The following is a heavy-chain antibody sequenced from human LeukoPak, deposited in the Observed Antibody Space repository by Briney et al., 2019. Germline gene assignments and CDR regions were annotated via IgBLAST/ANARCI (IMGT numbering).Heavy chain of an antibody. CDR3: ASPGSSNSHPDY. V-gene: IGHV1-18*01. D-gene: IGHD4-11*01. Sequence: GASVKVSCKASGYTFTSYGISWVRQAPGQGLGWMGWISAYNGNTNYAQKLQGRVTMSKDTSTSTAYMEVSSLRSDDTAVYYCASPGSSNSHPDYWGQGTLVTVSS. CDR1: GYTFTSYG. J-gene: IGHJ4*02. CDR2: ISAYNGNT.